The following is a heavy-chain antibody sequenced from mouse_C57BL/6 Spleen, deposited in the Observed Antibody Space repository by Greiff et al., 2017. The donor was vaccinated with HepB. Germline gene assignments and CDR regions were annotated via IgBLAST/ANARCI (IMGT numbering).Heavy chain of an antibody. CDR1: GFTFSSYG. Sequence: EVKVVESGGDLVKPGGSLKLSCAASGFTFSSYGMSWVRQTPDKRLEWVATISSGGSYTYYPDSVKGRFTISRDNAKNTLYLQMSSLKSEDTAMYYCAKRGEGFDYWGQGTTLTVSS. CDR3: AKRGEGFDY. V-gene: IGHV5-6*01. J-gene: IGHJ2*01. CDR2: ISSGGSYT.